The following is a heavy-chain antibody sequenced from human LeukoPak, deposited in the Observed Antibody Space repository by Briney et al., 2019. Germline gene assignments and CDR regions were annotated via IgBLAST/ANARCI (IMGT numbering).Heavy chain of an antibody. CDR1: GYTFTSYY. D-gene: IGHD3/OR15-3a*01. Sequence: GASVKVSCKASGYTFTSYYMHWVRQAPGQGLEWMGIINPNGGNTNYAQTLQGRVTMTRDTSTSTVYMELSSLRSEDTAVYYCARGTGSFDYWGQGTLVTVSS. CDR2: INPNGGNT. CDR3: ARGTGSFDY. J-gene: IGHJ4*02. V-gene: IGHV1-46*01.